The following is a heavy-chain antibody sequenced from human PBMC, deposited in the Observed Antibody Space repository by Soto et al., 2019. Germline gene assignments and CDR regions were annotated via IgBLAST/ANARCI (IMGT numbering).Heavy chain of an antibody. Sequence: GGSLRLSCAASGFTFSSYAMSWVRQAPGKGLEWVSAISGSGGSTYYADSVKGRFTISSENSKNTPLLQMNSLRAEDTAVVYCAKARLLMTTVTLYDYWGQGTLVTVSS. CDR2: ISGSGGST. J-gene: IGHJ4*02. D-gene: IGHD4-4*01. V-gene: IGHV3-23*01. CDR1: GFTFSSYA. CDR3: AKARLLMTTVTLYDY.